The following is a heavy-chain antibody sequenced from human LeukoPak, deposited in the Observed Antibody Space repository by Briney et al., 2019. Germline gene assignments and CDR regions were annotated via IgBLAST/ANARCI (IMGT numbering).Heavy chain of an antibody. J-gene: IGHJ6*02. D-gene: IGHD3-22*01. V-gene: IGHV1-69*04. CDR2: IIPILGIA. CDR1: GGTFSSYA. CDR3: AKDIADRSGYYMYYYYGMDV. Sequence: SVKVSCKASGGTFSSYAISWVRQAPGQGLEWMGRIIPILGIANYAQKFQGRVTITADKSTSTAYMELSSLRSEDTAVYYCAKDIADRSGYYMYYYYGMDVWGQGTTVTVSS.